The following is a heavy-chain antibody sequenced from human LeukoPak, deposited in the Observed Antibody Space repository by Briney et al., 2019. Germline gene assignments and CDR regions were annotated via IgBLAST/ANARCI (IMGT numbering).Heavy chain of an antibody. CDR3: ARAFTWNDEFDY. V-gene: IGHV1-46*01. Sequence: ASVKVSCKASGYTLTSYYMHWVRQAPGQGLEWMGIINPSGGSTSYAQKFQGRVTMTRDTSTTTVYMELSSLRSDDTAVYYCARAFTWNDEFDYWGQGTLVTVSS. CDR2: INPSGGST. D-gene: IGHD1-1*01. J-gene: IGHJ4*02. CDR1: GYTLTSYY.